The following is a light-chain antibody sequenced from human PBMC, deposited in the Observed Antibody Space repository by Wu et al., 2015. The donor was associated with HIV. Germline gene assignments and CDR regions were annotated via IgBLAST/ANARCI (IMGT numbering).Light chain of an antibody. CDR3: QKYNTAPWT. V-gene: IGKV3-11*01. J-gene: IGKJ1*01. CDR2: DTS. Sequence: EIALRQSPATLSLSPGERATLSCRASQSVSTYLAWYQQKPGQAPRLLIYDTSNRATGVPARFSGSGSGTDFTLTISSLQPEDVATYYCQKYNTAPWTFGQGTKVEMK. CDR1: QSVSTY.